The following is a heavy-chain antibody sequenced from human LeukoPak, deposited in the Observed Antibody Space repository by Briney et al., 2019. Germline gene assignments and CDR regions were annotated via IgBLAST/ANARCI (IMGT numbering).Heavy chain of an antibody. D-gene: IGHD3-10*01. CDR1: GGSISAYY. J-gene: IGHJ4*02. CDR2: IYRSGST. CDR3: ARHSHYYGSGSFYRDYFDY. Sequence: SETLSLTCTVSGGSISAYYWSWIRQPPGKGLEWIGYIYRSGSTNTNPSLKSRVTISVDASENQFSLKLSSVTAAGTAVYYCARHSHYYGSGSFYRDYFDYWGQGTLVTVSS. V-gene: IGHV4-59*08.